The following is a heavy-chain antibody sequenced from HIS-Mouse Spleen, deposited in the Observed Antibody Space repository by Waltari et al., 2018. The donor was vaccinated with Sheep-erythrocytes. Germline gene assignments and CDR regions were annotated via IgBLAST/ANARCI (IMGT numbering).Heavy chain of an antibody. V-gene: IGHV3-23*01. CDR3: AKLPTDSSSWYNYFDY. CDR2: SSGSGGST. CDR1: GFTFSSYA. D-gene: IGHD6-13*01. Sequence: EVQLLESGGGLVQPGGSLRLSCAASGFTFSSYAMSWVRQAPGKGLEWVSASSGSGGSTYYADSVKGRFTISRDNSKNTLDLQMNSLRAEDTAVYYCAKLPTDSSSWYNYFDYWGQGTLVTVSS. J-gene: IGHJ4*02.